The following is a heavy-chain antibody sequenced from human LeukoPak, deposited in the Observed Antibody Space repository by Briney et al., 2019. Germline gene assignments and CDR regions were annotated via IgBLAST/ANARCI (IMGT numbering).Heavy chain of an antibody. V-gene: IGHV3-53*01. CDR1: GFTVSSNY. CDR2: IYSGGST. Sequence: GGSLRLSCAASGFTVSSNYMSWARQAPGKGLEWVSVIYSGGSTYYADSVKGRFTISRDNSKNTLYLQMNSLRAEDTAVYYCARGRIAARTPYFDYWGQGTLVTVSS. J-gene: IGHJ4*02. CDR3: ARGRIAARTPYFDY. D-gene: IGHD6-6*01.